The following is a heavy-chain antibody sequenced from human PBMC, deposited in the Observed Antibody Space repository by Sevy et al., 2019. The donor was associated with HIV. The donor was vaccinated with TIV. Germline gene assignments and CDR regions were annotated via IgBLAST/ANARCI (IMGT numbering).Heavy chain of an antibody. CDR3: AKDRWGSGDFRGYFDH. J-gene: IGHJ4*02. D-gene: IGHD4-17*01. CDR1: GFTFSSYA. V-gene: IGHV3-30*18. CDR2: ISFGGSSK. Sequence: GGSLRPSCAASGFTFSSYAMHWVRQAPGKGLEWVALISFGGSSKEYTDSLKGRFTISRDNSKNTLYLQMNSLRAEDSGVYYCAKDRWGSGDFRGYFDHWGQGTLVTVSS.